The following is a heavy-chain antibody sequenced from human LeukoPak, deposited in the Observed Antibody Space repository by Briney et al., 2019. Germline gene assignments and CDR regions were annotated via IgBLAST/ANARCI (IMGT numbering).Heavy chain of an antibody. Sequence: ETLSLTCTVSGGSISSYYWSWIRQPPGKGLEWIGYIYYSGSTNYNPSLKSRVTISVDTSKNQFSLKLSSVTAADTAVYYCARDHRGITIFGVAFSSNWFDPWGQGTLVTVSS. J-gene: IGHJ5*02. CDR2: IYYSGST. V-gene: IGHV4-59*12. CDR1: GGSISSYY. CDR3: ARDHRGITIFGVAFSSNWFDP. D-gene: IGHD3-3*01.